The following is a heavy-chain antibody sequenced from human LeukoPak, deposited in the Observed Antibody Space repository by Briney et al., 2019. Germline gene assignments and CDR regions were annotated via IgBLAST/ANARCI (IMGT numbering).Heavy chain of an antibody. CDR2: ISGTGGST. J-gene: IGHJ4*02. D-gene: IGHD3-22*01. Sequence: GGSLRLSCAASGFTFSSYSMNWVRQAPGKGLEWVSSISGTGGSTFFADSVKGRFTIFRDSSKNTLYLQLHRLRAEDTAVYFCAKHWDSSGFYYSVYFDYWGQGTLVTVSS. V-gene: IGHV3-23*01. CDR3: AKHWDSSGFYYSVYFDY. CDR1: GFTFSSYS.